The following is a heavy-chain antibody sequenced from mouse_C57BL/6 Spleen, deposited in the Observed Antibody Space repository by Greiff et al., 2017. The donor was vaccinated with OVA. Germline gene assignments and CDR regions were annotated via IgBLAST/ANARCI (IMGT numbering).Heavy chain of an antibody. V-gene: IGHV1-76*01. J-gene: IGHJ2*01. Sequence: VQVVESGAELVRPGASVKLSCKASGYTFTDYYINWVKQRPGQGLEWIARIYPGSGNTYYNEKFKGKATLTAEKSSSTAYMQLSSLTSEDSAVYFCARSALTAYYFDYWGQGTTLTVSS. D-gene: IGHD4-1*01. CDR2: IYPGSGNT. CDR1: GYTFTDYY. CDR3: ARSALTAYYFDY.